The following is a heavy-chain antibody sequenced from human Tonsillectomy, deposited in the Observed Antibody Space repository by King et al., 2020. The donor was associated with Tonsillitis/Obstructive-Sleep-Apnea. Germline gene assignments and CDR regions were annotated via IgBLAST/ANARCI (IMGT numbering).Heavy chain of an antibody. CDR2: ISYDGNYQ. CDR3: AREKYCIGGSCFRTFDY. Sequence: QLVQSGGGVVQPGRSLRLSCAASAFNFSDFAMHWVRQAPGKGLEWVAVISYDGNYQYYADSVKGRFTISRDNSKNTLYLQMSSLRAADTAVYYCAREKYCIGGSCFRTFDYWGQGTLVTVSS. D-gene: IGHD2-15*01. V-gene: IGHV3-30*04. J-gene: IGHJ4*02. CDR1: AFNFSDFA.